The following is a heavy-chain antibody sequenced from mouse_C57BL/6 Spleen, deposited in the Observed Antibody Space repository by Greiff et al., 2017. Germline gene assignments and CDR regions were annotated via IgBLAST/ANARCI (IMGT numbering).Heavy chain of an antibody. J-gene: IGHJ2*01. Sequence: EVMLVESGGDLVKPGGSLKLSCAASGFTFSSYGMSWVRQTPDKRLEWVATISSGGSYTYYPDSVKGRFTISRDNAKNTLYLQMSSLKSEDTAMYYCARRGVTTFDYFDYWGQGTTLTVSS. CDR1: GFTFSSYG. CDR2: ISSGGSYT. V-gene: IGHV5-6*02. D-gene: IGHD2-1*01. CDR3: ARRGVTTFDYFDY.